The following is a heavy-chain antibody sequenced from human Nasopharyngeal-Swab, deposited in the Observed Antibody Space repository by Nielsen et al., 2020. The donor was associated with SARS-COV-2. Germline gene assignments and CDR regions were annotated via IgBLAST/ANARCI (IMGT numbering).Heavy chain of an antibody. CDR2: ISWNSGTI. CDR1: GFTFDDYA. J-gene: IGHJ4*02. CDR3: AKDLSRIQLWSFDY. D-gene: IGHD5-18*01. V-gene: IGHV3-9*01. Sequence: SLKISCAASGFTFDDYAMHWVRQAPGKGLEWVSGISWNSGTIGHADSVKGRFTISRDNAKNSLYLQMNSLRAEDTALYYCAKDLSRIQLWSFDYWGQGTLVTVSS.